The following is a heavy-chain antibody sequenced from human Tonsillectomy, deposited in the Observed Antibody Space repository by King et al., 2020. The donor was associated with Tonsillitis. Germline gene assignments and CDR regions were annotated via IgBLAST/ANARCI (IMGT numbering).Heavy chain of an antibody. CDR1: GFFFSSYG. V-gene: IGHV3-30*02. J-gene: IGHJ4*02. D-gene: IGHD3-10*01. Sequence: HVQLVESGGGVVQPGGSLRLSCAASGFFFSSYGMHWVRQAPAKGLEWVAFTRSDGSNNYYAKSVRGRFTISRDNSNNTLYLQMNSLRAEDTAVYYCAKDLDRNNYYPLPQTDYWGQGTLVTVSS. CDR2: TRSDGSNN. CDR3: AKDLDRNNYYPLPQTDY.